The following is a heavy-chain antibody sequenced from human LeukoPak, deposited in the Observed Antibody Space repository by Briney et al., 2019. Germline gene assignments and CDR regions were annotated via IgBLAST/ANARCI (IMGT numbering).Heavy chain of an antibody. CDR1: GCTFSDYW. V-gene: IGHV3-7*03. Sequence: GGSLRLSCAASGCTFSDYWMSWVRQTPGKGLECVANINQYGGEISYVDSVKGRFTISRDNAKNSLSLQMSSLSVEDTAVYYCVKGPLITAAGTYWGQGTLVTVSP. CDR2: INQYGGEI. J-gene: IGHJ4*02. CDR3: VKGPLITAAGTY. D-gene: IGHD6-13*01.